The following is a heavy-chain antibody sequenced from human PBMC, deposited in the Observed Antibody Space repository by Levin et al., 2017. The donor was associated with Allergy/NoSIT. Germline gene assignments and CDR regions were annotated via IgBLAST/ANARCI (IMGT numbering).Heavy chain of an antibody. Sequence: GGSLRLSCAASGFTFSSYAMNWVRQAPGKGLEWVSAISGSGGSTYYADSVKGRFTISRDNSKNTLYLQMNSMRAEDTAVYYCAKDTSGSTTRYFDYWGQGTLVTVSS. D-gene: IGHD5/OR15-5a*01. CDR2: ISGSGGST. J-gene: IGHJ4*02. CDR3: AKDTSGSTTRYFDY. CDR1: GFTFSSYA. V-gene: IGHV3-23*01.